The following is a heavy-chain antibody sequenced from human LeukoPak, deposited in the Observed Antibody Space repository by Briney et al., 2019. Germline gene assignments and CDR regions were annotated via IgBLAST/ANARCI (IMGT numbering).Heavy chain of an antibody. V-gene: IGHV4-59*11. CDR3: ARSIGLTGGGVDV. D-gene: IGHD3-9*01. CDR1: SGSISSRY. Sequence: PSQTLSLTCTVSSGSISSRYWSWIRQPPGKGLEWIGYIYYSGSTDYNPSLKSRVTISVDTSKNQFSLKLSSVTAADTAVYYCARSIGLTGGGVDVWGQGTTVTVSS. J-gene: IGHJ6*02. CDR2: IYYSGST.